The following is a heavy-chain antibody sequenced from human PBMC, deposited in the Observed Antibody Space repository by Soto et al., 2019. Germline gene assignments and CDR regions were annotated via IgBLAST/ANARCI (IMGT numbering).Heavy chain of an antibody. Sequence: GGSLRLSXAASGFTFSSYGMHWVRQAPGKGLEWVAVISYDGSNKYYADSVKGRFTISRDDSKNTLYLQMNSLRAEDTAVYYCASHGPAAAYCGGDCYWYYWGQGTLVTVSS. D-gene: IGHD2-21*02. CDR3: ASHGPAAAYCGGDCYWYY. V-gene: IGHV3-30*03. CDR1: GFTFSSYG. CDR2: ISYDGSNK. J-gene: IGHJ4*02.